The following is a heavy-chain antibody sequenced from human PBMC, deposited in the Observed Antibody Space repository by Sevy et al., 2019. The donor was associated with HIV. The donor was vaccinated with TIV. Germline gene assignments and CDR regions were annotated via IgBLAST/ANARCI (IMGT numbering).Heavy chain of an antibody. CDR2: ISSSSSTI. V-gene: IGHV3-48*02. CDR3: ARELYYYGSGSFH. Sequence: GGSLRLSCAASGFTFSSYSMNWVRQAPGNGLEWVSYISSSSSTIYYADSVKGRFTISRDNAKNSLYLQMNSLRDEDTAVYYCARELYYYGSGSFHWGQGTLVTVSS. CDR1: GFTFSSYS. J-gene: IGHJ4*02. D-gene: IGHD3-10*01.